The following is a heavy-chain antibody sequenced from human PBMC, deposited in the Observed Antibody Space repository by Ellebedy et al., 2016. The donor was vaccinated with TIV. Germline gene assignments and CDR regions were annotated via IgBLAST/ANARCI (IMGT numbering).Heavy chain of an antibody. CDR2: ISHPGGRT. J-gene: IGHJ4*02. Sequence: GESLKISCAASGFTFSNYAMSWVRQAPGKGLEWVSTISHPGGRTYYADSVGGRFTISRDNSKKTLYLPMNRLSAEDTAVYSCAKGRGGGSDSSAPRYYFDYWGLGTLVTVSS. V-gene: IGHV3-23*01. D-gene: IGHD3-22*01. CDR1: GFTFSNYA. CDR3: AKGRGGGSDSSAPRYYFDY.